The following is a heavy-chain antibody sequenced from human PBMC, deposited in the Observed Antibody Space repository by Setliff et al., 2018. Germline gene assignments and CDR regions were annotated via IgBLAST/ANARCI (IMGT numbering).Heavy chain of an antibody. Sequence: PSETLSLTCNVSGDSISAASIMAWIRQPPGKGLEFIGYVYYSGAAKYDPSLKSRVTMSVDTSKTQFSLKLGSVIAADTAVYYCARGGTYRYFDYWGQGTLVTVSS. D-gene: IGHD1-26*01. CDR1: GDSISAAS. CDR2: VYYSGAA. CDR3: ARGGTYRYFDY. V-gene: IGHV4-59*01. J-gene: IGHJ4*02.